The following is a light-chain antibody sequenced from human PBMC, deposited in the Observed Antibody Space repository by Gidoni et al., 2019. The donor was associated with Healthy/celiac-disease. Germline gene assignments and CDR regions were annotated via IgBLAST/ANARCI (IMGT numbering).Light chain of an antibody. CDR3: QQYNNWLIT. CDR2: GAS. CDR1: KSVSSN. V-gene: IGKV3-15*01. J-gene: IGKJ5*01. Sequence: EIVMTQSPATLSVSPGERATLSCRASKSVSSNLAWYQQKPGQAPRLLIYGASTRATGSGSGTEFTLTISSLQSEDFAVYYCQQYNNWLITFGQGTRLEIK.